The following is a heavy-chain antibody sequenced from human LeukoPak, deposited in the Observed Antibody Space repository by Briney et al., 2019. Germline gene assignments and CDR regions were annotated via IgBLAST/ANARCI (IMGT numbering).Heavy chain of an antibody. J-gene: IGHJ4*02. CDR2: INWNGGST. D-gene: IGHD2-2*01. V-gene: IGHV3-20*04. CDR3: ARPRGCGSARCNNFDS. CDR1: GFTFDDYG. Sequence: PGGSLRLSCAASGFTFDDYGMSWVRQAPGKGLEWVSGINWNGGSTDYADSVKGRFTISRDNGKNSLYLQMNSLRAEDTAVYYCARPRGCGSARCNNFDSWGQGTLVTVSS.